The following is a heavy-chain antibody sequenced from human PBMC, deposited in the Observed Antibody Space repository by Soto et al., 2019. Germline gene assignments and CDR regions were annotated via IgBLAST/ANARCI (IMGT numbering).Heavy chain of an antibody. V-gene: IGHV4-30-4*01. CDR1: GGSISSGDYY. Sequence: LSLTCTVSGGSISSGDYYWSWIRQPPGKGLEWIGYIYYSGSTYYNPSLKSRVTISVDTSKNQFSLKLSSVTAADTAVYYCAREPIPDSSYYGMDVWGQGTTVTVSS. J-gene: IGHJ6*02. CDR3: AREPIPDSSYYGMDV. CDR2: IYYSGST. D-gene: IGHD2-2*02.